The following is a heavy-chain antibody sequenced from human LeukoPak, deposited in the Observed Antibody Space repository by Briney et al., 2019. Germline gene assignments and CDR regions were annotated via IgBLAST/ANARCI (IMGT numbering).Heavy chain of an antibody. CDR1: GFTFSSYA. V-gene: IGHV3-23*01. D-gene: IGHD5-12*01. CDR2: ISGSGGST. CDR3: AKDSRWLPYYYYYYMDV. J-gene: IGHJ6*03. Sequence: GGSLRLSCAASGFTFSSYAMSWVRQAPGKGLEWVSAISGSGGSTYYADSVKGRFTISRDNSKNTLYLQMNSLRAEDTAVYYCAKDSRWLPYYYYYYMDVWGKGTTVTVSS.